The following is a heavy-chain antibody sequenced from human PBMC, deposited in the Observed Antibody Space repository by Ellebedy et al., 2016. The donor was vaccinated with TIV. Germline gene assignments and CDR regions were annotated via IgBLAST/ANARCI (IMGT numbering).Heavy chain of an antibody. D-gene: IGHD4-23*01. J-gene: IGHJ6*02. Sequence: SVKVSCKGSEGSLSRSAISWVRQAPGQGLEWMGGIHPTFGPTTYAQRFQGRVLITADESTSTAYMELGSLTSADTAVYYCAQAPLFAEIKLLGMDVWGQGTSVTVSS. CDR1: EGSLSRSA. V-gene: IGHV1-69*13. CDR3: AQAPLFAEIKLLGMDV. CDR2: IHPTFGPT.